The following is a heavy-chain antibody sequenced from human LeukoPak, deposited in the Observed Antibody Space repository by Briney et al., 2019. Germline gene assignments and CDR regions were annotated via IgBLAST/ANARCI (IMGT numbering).Heavy chain of an antibody. J-gene: IGHJ5*02. V-gene: IGHV4-39*07. CDR1: GGSISSNSHY. D-gene: IGHD3-16*01. CDR2: IFHNGNT. Sequence: PSETLSLTCTVSGGSISSNSHYWGWIRQPPGTGLEWIANIFHNGNTAYNPSLKRRVTISIDTSQNQLSLRLSSVTAADTAVYYCARVGWGNVAAYPNWLDPSGQGTVVTVSS. CDR3: ARVGWGNVAAYPNWLDP.